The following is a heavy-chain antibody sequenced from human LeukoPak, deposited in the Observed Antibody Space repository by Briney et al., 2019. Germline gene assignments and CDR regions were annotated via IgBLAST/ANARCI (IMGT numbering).Heavy chain of an antibody. D-gene: IGHD6-6*01. CDR2: IYYSGST. CDR1: GGSIGSYY. CDR3: ARDRVYYYYMDV. J-gene: IGHJ6*03. V-gene: IGHV4-59*12. Sequence: PSETLSLTCTVSGGSIGSYYRSWIRQPPGKGLEWIGYIYYSGSTNYNPSLKSRVTISVDTSKNQFSLKLSSVTAADTAVYYCARDRVYYYYMDVWGKGTTVTISS.